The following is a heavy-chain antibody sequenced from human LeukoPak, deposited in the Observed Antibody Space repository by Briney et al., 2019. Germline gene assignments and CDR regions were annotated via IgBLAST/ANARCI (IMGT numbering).Heavy chain of an antibody. CDR2: INHSGST. V-gene: IGHV4-34*01. CDR3: ARDRYSTSSVSRFDP. D-gene: IGHD6-6*01. Sequence: MASETLSLACGVYXGSFSDYYWSWIRQPPGKGLEWIGEINHSGSTNYNPSLKSRVTISVDTSKNQFSLKMTSVTPADTAVYYCARDRYSTSSVSRFDPWGQGILVTVSS. CDR1: XGSFSDYY. J-gene: IGHJ5*02.